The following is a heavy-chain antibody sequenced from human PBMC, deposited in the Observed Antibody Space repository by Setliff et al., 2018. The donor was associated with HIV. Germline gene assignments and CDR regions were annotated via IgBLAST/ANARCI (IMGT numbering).Heavy chain of an antibody. CDR3: ATDRTQTGISMVRGRLTDPARYPLDY. J-gene: IGHJ4*02. Sequence: ASVKVSCKASGYPFNNFGISWVRQDPGQGLEWLAWINVYSGDTNFAQRFQGRVTMTRDASTGTAYMELRNLRSDDTAVYYCATDRTQTGISMVRGRLTDPARYPLDYWGPGTLVTVSS. D-gene: IGHD3-10*01. V-gene: IGHV1-18*01. CDR1: GYPFNNFG. CDR2: INVYSGDT.